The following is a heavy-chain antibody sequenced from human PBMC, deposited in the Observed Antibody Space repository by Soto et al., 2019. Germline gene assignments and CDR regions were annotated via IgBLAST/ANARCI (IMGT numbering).Heavy chain of an antibody. J-gene: IGHJ6*02. V-gene: IGHV1-18*01. CDR1: GYTFTSYG. D-gene: IGHD3-22*01. CDR2: MSAYNGNT. CDR3: AIELDSSGYFSYYYGMDV. Sequence: QVQLVQSGAEVKKPGASVKVSCKASGYTFTSYGISWVRQAPGQGLEWMGWMSAYNGNTNYAQKHQGRVTMTTDTSTSTAYMELRSLRSDDTAVYYCAIELDSSGYFSYYYGMDVWGQGNTGTVSS.